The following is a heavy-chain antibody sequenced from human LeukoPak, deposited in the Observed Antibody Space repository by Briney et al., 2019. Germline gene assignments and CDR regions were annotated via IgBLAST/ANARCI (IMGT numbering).Heavy chain of an antibody. J-gene: IGHJ4*02. CDR3: ANYRKPQGLDY. V-gene: IGHV3-23*01. D-gene: IGHD1-14*01. CDR2: ISDNGADK. CDR1: RFTFSTYA. Sequence: GGSLRLSCAVSRFTFSTYAMSWVRQAPGQGLEWVSAISDNGADKYYADSVKGRFTISRDNSKNTLFLQMTSLRVEDTAVYYCANYRKPQGLDYWGQGTLVTVSS.